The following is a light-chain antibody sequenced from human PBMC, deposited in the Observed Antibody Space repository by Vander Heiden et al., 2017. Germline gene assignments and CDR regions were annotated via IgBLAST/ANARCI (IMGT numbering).Light chain of an antibody. Sequence: EIQMTQSPASLSASVGDRVTITRRTSQSIRNDLGWYQQKPGKAPKRLIFAAPSLQSGVPSRFSGSGSGTEFTLTISSLQPEDIATYYCLQHNSYPLTFGGGTKVEIK. CDR2: AAP. V-gene: IGKV1-17*01. J-gene: IGKJ4*01. CDR3: LQHNSYPLT. CDR1: QSIRND.